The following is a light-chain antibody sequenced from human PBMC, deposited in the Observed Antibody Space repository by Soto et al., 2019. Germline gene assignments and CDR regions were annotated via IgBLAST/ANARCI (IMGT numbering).Light chain of an antibody. V-gene: IGKV1-39*01. CDR2: AAS. CDR1: QNIDNY. CDR3: QQSSSSPPIT. Sequence: DIQLTQSPSSLSASLGDRVTISCRASQNIDNYLHWYQQKSGKAPVALIYAASILRDGVSSRFSGSGYGTEFTLTINNLQLEDFATYYCQQSSSSPPITFGQGTRLDI. J-gene: IGKJ5*01.